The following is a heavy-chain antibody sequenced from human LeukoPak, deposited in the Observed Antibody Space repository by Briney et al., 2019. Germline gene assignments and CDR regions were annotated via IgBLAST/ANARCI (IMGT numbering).Heavy chain of an antibody. Sequence: GASVKVSCKASGYTFTGYYMHWVRQAPGQGLEWMGRINPNSGGTNYAQKFQGRVTMTRDTSISTAYMELSRLRSDNTAVYYCAREGRGILTGYYYWGQGTLVTVSS. V-gene: IGHV1-2*06. D-gene: IGHD3-9*01. CDR2: INPNSGGT. J-gene: IGHJ4*02. CDR1: GYTFTGYY. CDR3: AREGRGILTGYYY.